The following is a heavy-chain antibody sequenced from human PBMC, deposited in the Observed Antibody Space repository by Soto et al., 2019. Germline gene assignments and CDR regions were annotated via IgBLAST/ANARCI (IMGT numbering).Heavy chain of an antibody. V-gene: IGHV1-3*01. CDR2: INAGIGNT. J-gene: IGHJ5*02. CDR1: GHTFTSYA. CDR3: ARSVFP. Sequence: ASVKVSCKASGHTFTSYAMHWVRQAPGQRLEWMGWINAGIGNTKYSQKFQGRVTITRDTSASTAYMELSSLRSEDTAVYYCARSVFPWGQGTLVTVSS.